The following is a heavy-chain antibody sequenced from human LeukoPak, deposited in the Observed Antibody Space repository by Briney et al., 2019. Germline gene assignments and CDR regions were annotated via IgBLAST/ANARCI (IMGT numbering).Heavy chain of an antibody. D-gene: IGHD4-23*01. Sequence: SETLSLTCTVSGCSISTYYWSWIRQPPGKGLEWIGYIHYIGTTNYNPSLKSRVTMSVDTSKNQFSLKLSSVTAADTAVYFCARHLGGGNSANWFDPWGQGTLVTVSS. CDR1: GCSISTYY. J-gene: IGHJ5*02. CDR3: ARHLGGGNSANWFDP. V-gene: IGHV4-59*08. CDR2: IHYIGTT.